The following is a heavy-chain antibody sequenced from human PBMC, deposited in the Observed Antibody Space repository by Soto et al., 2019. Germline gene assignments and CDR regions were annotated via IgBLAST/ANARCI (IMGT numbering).Heavy chain of an antibody. CDR3: AREDGVVGSSSAFDH. J-gene: IGHJ4*02. Sequence: GGSLRLSCVCSRFTFSTYTMNWVRQAPGKGMEWVSSINGRSNYVYYADSVKGRFTISSDNAKNSLYLQMNRLRAEDTAIYYCAREDGVVGSSSAFDHWVLGTLVTGS. V-gene: IGHV3-21*01. CDR1: RFTFSTYT. CDR2: INGRSNYV. D-gene: IGHD1-26*01.